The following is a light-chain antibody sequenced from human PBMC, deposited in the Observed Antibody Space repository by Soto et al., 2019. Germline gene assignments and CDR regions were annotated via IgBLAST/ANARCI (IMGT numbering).Light chain of an antibody. V-gene: IGLV2-8*01. J-gene: IGLJ1*01. Sequence: QSALTQPPSASGSPGQSVTISCTIPGSDVGGYKYVSWYQQHPGKAPRLVIYEVTKRPSGVHDRFSGSKSGNTASLTVSWLQAGDEADYYCSSDAGSVLFGTGTKLTVL. CDR1: GSDVGGYKY. CDR2: EVT. CDR3: SSDAGSVL.